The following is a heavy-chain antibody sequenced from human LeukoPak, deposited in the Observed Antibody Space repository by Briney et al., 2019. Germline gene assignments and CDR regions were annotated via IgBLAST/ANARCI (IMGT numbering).Heavy chain of an antibody. V-gene: IGHV4-38-2*02. CDR1: GYSISSGYY. D-gene: IGHD3-10*01. J-gene: IGHJ5*02. CDR3: ARGSGTTGEVKFDP. CDR2: IHHSGTT. Sequence: SETLSLTCTVSGYSISSGYYWGWIRQPPGKGLEWVGSIHHSGTTYYNPSLKSRVTISLATSKNQFSLKLSSVTAADTAMYYCARGSGTTGEVKFDPWGQGTLVTVSS.